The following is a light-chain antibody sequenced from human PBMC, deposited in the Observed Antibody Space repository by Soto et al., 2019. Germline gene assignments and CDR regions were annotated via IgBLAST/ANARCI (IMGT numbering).Light chain of an antibody. J-gene: IGLJ3*02. Sequence: QAVVTQEPSLTVSPGGTVTLTCAISTGAVTSGYYPNWFQQKPGQAPRSLIYSTTYKHSWTPARFSGSLLGDKAALTLSGVQPEDEAEYYCLLYYGGAQGVFGGGTKVTVL. CDR1: TGAVTSGYY. CDR3: LLYYGGAQGV. V-gene: IGLV7-43*01. CDR2: STT.